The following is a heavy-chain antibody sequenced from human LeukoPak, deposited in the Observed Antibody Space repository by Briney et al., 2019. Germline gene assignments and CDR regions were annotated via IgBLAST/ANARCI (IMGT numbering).Heavy chain of an antibody. CDR1: GFTFSSYG. Sequence: GGSLRLSCAASGFTFSSYGMHWVRQAPGKGLEWVAVISYDGTNKYYADSVKGRFTISRDNSKNTLYPQMNSLRVEDTAVYYCAKMYYYDSSGHSDSWGQGTLVTVSS. D-gene: IGHD3-22*01. J-gene: IGHJ4*02. CDR3: AKMYYYDSSGHSDS. CDR2: ISYDGTNK. V-gene: IGHV3-30*18.